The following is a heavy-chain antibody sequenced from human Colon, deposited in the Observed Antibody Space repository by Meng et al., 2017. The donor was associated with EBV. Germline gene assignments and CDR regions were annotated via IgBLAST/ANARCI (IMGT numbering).Heavy chain of an antibody. CDR3: ARGSVPLFDY. J-gene: IGHJ4*02. Sequence: DVQLVESGXXXXXPXXAXXLSCATSGFTFSDSGVNWVRQAPGRGLEWVASISYSGTYTYYADSVKGRFTISRDNAKNSLYLQMNSLRAEDTAVYYCARGSVPLFDYWGQGPPVTVSS. CDR1: GFTFSDSG. V-gene: IGHV3-21*01. CDR2: ISYSGTYT. D-gene: IGHD6-6*01.